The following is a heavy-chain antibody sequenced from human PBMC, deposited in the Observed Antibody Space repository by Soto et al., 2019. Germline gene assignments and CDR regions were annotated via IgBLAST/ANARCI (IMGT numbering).Heavy chain of an antibody. V-gene: IGHV4-31*03. CDR2: IYYSGST. CDR3: ARGTTVGLFYFDY. CDR1: GGSISSGGYY. D-gene: IGHD4-4*01. J-gene: IGHJ4*02. Sequence: SETLSLTCTVSGGSISSGGYYWSWIRQHPGKGLEWIGYIYYSGSTYYNPSLKSRVTISVDTSKNQFSLKLSSVTAADTAVYYCARGTTVGLFYFDYWGQGTLVTVSS.